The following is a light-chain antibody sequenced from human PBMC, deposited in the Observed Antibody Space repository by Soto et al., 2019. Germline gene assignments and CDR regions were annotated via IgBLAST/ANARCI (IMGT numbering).Light chain of an antibody. CDR1: QSVSSN. J-gene: IGKJ3*01. V-gene: IGKV3D-15*01. Sequence: EIVMTQSPATLSVSPGERATLSCRASQSVSSNLAWYQQKPGQAPRLLIYGASTRATGIPARFSGSGSGTEFTLTISSLQSEAFAVYYCQQYNNWPKTFGPGTKVDIK. CDR3: QQYNNWPKT. CDR2: GAS.